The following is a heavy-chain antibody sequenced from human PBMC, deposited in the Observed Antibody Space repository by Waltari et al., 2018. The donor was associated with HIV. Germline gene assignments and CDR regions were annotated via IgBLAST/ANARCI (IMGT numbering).Heavy chain of an antibody. V-gene: IGHV1-24*01. CDR2: FDPEDDET. CDR3: ATGGGTTSIQLYDLDV. J-gene: IGHJ6*02. Sequence: QVQLIQSGAEVKKPGASVKVSCKVFGYTLTELSMHWVRQAPGKGLEWMGGFDPEDDETIYAQKCQGRVTMTEDTSTDSAYMELSSLTSEDTAVYYCATGGGTTSIQLYDLDVWGQGTTVTVSS. D-gene: IGHD1-26*01. CDR1: GYTLTELS.